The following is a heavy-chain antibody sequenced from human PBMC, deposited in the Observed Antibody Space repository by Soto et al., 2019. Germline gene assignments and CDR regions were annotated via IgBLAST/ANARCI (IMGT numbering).Heavy chain of an antibody. Sequence: QVHLVQSGAEVKKPGASVKVSCKGSGYGFTTYGITWVRQAPGQGLEWMAWISAHNGNTNYAQKVPGRVTVTRDTSTSTASMALRSLRYDATAVYYCARGRYGDYWGQGALVTVSS. CDR1: GYGFTTYG. D-gene: IGHD1-1*01. CDR3: ARGRYGDY. CDR2: ISAHNGNT. V-gene: IGHV1-18*01. J-gene: IGHJ4*02.